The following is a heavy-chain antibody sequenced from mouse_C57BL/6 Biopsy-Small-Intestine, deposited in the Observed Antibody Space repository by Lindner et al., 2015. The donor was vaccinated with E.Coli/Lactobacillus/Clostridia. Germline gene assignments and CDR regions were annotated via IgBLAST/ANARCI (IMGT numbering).Heavy chain of an antibody. J-gene: IGHJ4*01. CDR1: GYTFTSYG. D-gene: IGHD2-12*01. CDR3: ARGGAYYSHYDAMDY. Sequence: VQLQESGAGLARPGASVKLSCKASGYTFTSYGISWVKQRTGQGLEWIGEIYPRSGNTYYSEKFKGKATLTADKSSSTAYMELRSLTSEDSAVYFCARGGAYYSHYDAMDYWGQGTSVTVSS. V-gene: IGHV1-81*01. CDR2: IYPRSGNT.